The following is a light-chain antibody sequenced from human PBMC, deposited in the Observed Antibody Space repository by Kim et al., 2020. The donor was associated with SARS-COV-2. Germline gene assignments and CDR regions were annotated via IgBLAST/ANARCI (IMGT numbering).Light chain of an antibody. CDR2: GAS. CDR3: QQYNNWPYT. V-gene: IGKV3-15*01. Sequence: EIVMTQSPATLSVSPGERATLSCRASQSVSSNLAWYQQKPGRSPSLLIYGASTRATGIPSRFIGSGSGTEFTLTISSLQSEDFAVYSCQQYNNWPYTFGQGTKLEI. J-gene: IGKJ2*01. CDR1: QSVSSN.